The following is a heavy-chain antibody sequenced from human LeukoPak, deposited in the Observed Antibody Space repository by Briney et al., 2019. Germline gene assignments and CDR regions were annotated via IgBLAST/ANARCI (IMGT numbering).Heavy chain of an antibody. Sequence: SETLSLTCTVSGGSVSSGSYYWSWIRQPPGKGLEWIGYIYYSGSTNYNPSLKSRVTISVDTSKNQFSLKLSSVTAADTAVYYCARDLGAASSSWELDYWGQGTLVTVSS. J-gene: IGHJ4*02. CDR1: GGSVSSGSYY. V-gene: IGHV4-61*01. CDR2: IYYSGST. D-gene: IGHD6-13*01. CDR3: ARDLGAASSSWELDY.